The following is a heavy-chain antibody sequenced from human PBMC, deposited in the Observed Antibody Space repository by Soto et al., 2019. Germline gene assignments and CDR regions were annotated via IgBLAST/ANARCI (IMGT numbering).Heavy chain of an antibody. CDR3: ARACSSGWYGDDY. D-gene: IGHD6-19*01. Sequence: SVTVSCKASGGTFSSYAISWVRQAPGQGLEWMGGIIPIFGTANYAQKFQGRVTITADKSTSTAYMELSSLRSEDTAVYYCARACSSGWYGDDYWGQGTLGTVSS. J-gene: IGHJ4*02. CDR1: GGTFSSYA. V-gene: IGHV1-69*06. CDR2: IIPIFGTA.